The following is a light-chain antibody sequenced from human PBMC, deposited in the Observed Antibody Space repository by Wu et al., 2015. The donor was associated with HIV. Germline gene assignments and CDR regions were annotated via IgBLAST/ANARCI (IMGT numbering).Light chain of an antibody. CDR3: QQYNRWPPLT. J-gene: IGKJ4*01. V-gene: IGKV3D-15*01. CDR1: QSVNTF. CDR2: DVD. Sequence: EIVLTQSPVTLSLSPGETATLSCRASQSVNTFLSWYQQRPGQAPRLLIYDVDIRATGTPTRFTGSGYGTDFTLTISSLRSDDLAIYYCQQYNRWPPLTFGGGTRMEI.